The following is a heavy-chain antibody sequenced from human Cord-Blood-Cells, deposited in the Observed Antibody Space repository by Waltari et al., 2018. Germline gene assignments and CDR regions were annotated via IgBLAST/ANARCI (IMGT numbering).Heavy chain of an antibody. D-gene: IGHD3-3*01. CDR3: ASVRFLEWLLYY. CDR1: GGSISSSSSY. V-gene: IGHV4-39*01. Sequence: QLQLQESGPGLVKPSGTLSLTCTVTGGSISSSSSYWGWTRQPPGKGLEWIGSIYYSGSTYYNPSLKSRVTISVDTSKNQFSLKLSSVTAADTAVYYCASVRFLEWLLYYWGQGTLVTVSS. CDR2: IYYSGST. J-gene: IGHJ4*02.